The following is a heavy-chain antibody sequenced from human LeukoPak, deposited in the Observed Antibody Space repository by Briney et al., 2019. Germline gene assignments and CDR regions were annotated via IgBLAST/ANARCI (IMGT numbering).Heavy chain of an antibody. CDR3: ARDIPTHCRGGICHGTPWFEP. CDR2: ISSSSSYI. J-gene: IGHJ5*02. Sequence: GGSLRLSCAASGFTFSSYSMNWVRQAPGKGLEWVSSISSSSSYIYYADSVRGRFTISRDNAKNSLYAQMNSLSARDTAVYYSARDIPTHCRGGICHGTPWFEPWGQGTLVTVSS. D-gene: IGHD2-15*01. CDR1: GFTFSSYS. V-gene: IGHV3-21*01.